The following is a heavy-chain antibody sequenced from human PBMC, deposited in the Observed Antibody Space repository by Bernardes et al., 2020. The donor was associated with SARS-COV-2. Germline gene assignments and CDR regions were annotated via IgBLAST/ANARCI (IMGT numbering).Heavy chain of an antibody. V-gene: IGHV4-59*01. CDR2: IYYSGST. CDR1: GGSISSYY. J-gene: IGHJ6*03. CDR3: ARGQRQLLYYYDYYYMDV. D-gene: IGHD2-2*01. Sequence: SETLSLTCTVSGGSISSYYWSWIRQPPGKGLEWIGYIYYSGSTNYNPSLKSRVTISVDTSKNQFSLKLSSVTAADTAVYYCARGQRQLLYYYDYYYMDVWGKGTTVTVSS.